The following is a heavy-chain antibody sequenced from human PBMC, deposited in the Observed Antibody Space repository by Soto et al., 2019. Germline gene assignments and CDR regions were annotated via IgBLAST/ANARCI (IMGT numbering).Heavy chain of an antibody. CDR3: ASLQYYYDGSGYSYYFDY. D-gene: IGHD3-22*01. V-gene: IGHV1-69*06. CDR1: GGTFSSYA. CDR2: IIPIFGTA. Sequence: SVKVSCKASGGTFSSYAISWVRQAPGQGLEWMGGIIPIFGTANYAQKFQGRVAITADKSTSTAYMELSSLRSEDTAVYYCASLQYYYDGSGYSYYFDYWGQGTLVTVSS. J-gene: IGHJ4*02.